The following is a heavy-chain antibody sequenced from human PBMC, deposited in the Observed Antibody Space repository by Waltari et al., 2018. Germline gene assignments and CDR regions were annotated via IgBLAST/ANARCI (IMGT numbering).Heavy chain of an antibody. CDR2: IYYSGST. Sequence: QLQLQESGPGLVKPSETLSPTCTVPGGSFSSSSYYWAWIRQPPGKGLEWIGSIYYSGSTYYNPSLKSRVTISVDTSTNQFSPKLSSVTAADTAVYYCAGDSGIAAAGFDYGGQGTLVTVSS. V-gene: IGHV4-39*07. D-gene: IGHD6-13*01. CDR3: AGDSGIAAAGFDY. CDR1: GGSFSSSSYY. J-gene: IGHJ4*02.